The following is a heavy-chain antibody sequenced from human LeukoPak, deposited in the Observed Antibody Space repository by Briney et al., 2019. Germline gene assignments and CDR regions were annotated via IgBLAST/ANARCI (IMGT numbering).Heavy chain of an antibody. CDR2: ISYDGSNK. V-gene: IGHV3-30*18. D-gene: IGHD6-19*01. CDR1: GFTFSSYG. CDR3: AKDRYSSGGGDFDY. J-gene: IGHJ4*02. Sequence: PGGSLRLSCAASGFTFSSYGMHWVRQAPGKGLEWVAVISYDGSNKYYADSVKGRFTISRDNSKNTLYLQMNSLRAEDTAVYYCAKDRYSSGGGDFDYWGQGTLVTVSS.